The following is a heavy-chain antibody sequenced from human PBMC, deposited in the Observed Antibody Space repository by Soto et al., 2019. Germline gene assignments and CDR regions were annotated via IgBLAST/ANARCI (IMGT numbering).Heavy chain of an antibody. Sequence: PGGSLRLSCAASGFTFSSYAMSWVRQAPGKGLEWVSAISGSGGSTYYADSVKGRFTISRDNSKNTLYLQMNSLRAEDTAVYYCAKDQRGSLYYDILTGPRIFDYWGQGTLVTVSS. CDR3: AKDQRGSLYYDILTGPRIFDY. CDR1: GFTFSSYA. CDR2: ISGSGGST. V-gene: IGHV3-23*01. D-gene: IGHD3-9*01. J-gene: IGHJ4*02.